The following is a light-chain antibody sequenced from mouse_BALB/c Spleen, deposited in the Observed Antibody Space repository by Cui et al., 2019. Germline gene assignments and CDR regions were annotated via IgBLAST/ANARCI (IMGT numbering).Light chain of an antibody. Sequence: QIVLTQSPAHMSASPGEEVTMTCSASSSVSYMYWYQQKPRSSPKPWIYLTSNLASGVPARFSGSGSGTSYSLTISSMEAEDAATYYCQQWSSNPWTFGGGTKLEIK. J-gene: IGKJ1*01. V-gene: IGKV4-68*01. CDR1: SSVSY. CDR3: QQWSSNPWT. CDR2: LTS.